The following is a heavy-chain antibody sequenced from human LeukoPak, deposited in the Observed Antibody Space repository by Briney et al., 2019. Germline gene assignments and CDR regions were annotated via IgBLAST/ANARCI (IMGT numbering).Heavy chain of an antibody. D-gene: IGHD2-15*01. CDR3: AKGPVVVVAAPIDY. CDR2: ISGSGGST. J-gene: IGHJ4*02. Sequence: PGGSLRLSCAASGFKFSDHYIDWVRQAPGKGLEWVSAISGSGGSTYYADSVKGRFTISRDNSKNTLYLQMNSLRAEDTAVYYCAKGPVVVVAAPIDYWGQGTLVTVSS. V-gene: IGHV3-23*01. CDR1: GFKFSDHY.